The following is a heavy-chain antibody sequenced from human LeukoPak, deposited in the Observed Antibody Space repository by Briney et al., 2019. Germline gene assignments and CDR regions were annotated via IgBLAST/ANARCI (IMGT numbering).Heavy chain of an antibody. Sequence: PGGSLRLSCAASGFTFSNYWMTWVRQAPGRGLEWVANINQDGSEKYYVDSVKGRFTISRDNAKNSLYLQMNSLRAEDTAVYYCARDPDSGSYGDAFDIWGQGTMVTVSS. V-gene: IGHV3-7*01. J-gene: IGHJ3*02. D-gene: IGHD1-26*01. CDR1: GFTFSNYW. CDR3: ARDPDSGSYGDAFDI. CDR2: INQDGSEK.